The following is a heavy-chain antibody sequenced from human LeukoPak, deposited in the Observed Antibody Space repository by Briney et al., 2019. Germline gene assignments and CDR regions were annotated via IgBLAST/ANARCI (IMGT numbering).Heavy chain of an antibody. CDR1: GGSISSGSYY. D-gene: IGHD3-22*01. Sequence: SQTLSLTCTVSGGSISSGSYYWSWIRQPAGKGLEWIVRIYTSGSTNYNPSLKSRVTISVDTSKNQFSLKLSSVTAADTAVYYCARDWEVVVIPNYYYYYMDVWGKGTTVTVSS. CDR2: IYTSGST. J-gene: IGHJ6*03. CDR3: ARDWEVVVIPNYYYYYMDV. V-gene: IGHV4-61*02.